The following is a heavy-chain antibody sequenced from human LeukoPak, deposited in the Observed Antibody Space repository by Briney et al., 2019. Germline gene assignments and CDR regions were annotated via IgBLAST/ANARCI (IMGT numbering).Heavy chain of an antibody. CDR3: ARDWATTVTAPPGSYWYFDL. CDR1: GFTLSSYG. CDR2: IWYDGSNK. J-gene: IGHJ2*01. V-gene: IGHV3-33*01. Sequence: GRSLRLSCAASGFTLSSYGMHWVRQAPGKGLEWVAVIWYDGSNKYYADSVKGRFTISRDNSKNTLYLQMNSLRVEDTAVYYCARDWATTVTAPPGSYWYFDLWGRGTLVTVSS. D-gene: IGHD4-17*01.